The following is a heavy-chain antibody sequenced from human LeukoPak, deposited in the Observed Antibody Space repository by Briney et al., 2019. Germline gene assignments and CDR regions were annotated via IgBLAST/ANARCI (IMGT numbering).Heavy chain of an antibody. V-gene: IGHV1-2*02. J-gene: IGHJ3*02. CDR3: ARAGYSSGWYAAFDI. Sequence: GASVKVSCKASGYTFTGYYMHWVRQAPGQGLEWMGWINPNSGGTNYAQKFQGRVTMTRDTSISTAYMELSRLRSDDTAVYYCARAGYSSGWYAAFDIWGQGTMVTVSS. D-gene: IGHD6-19*01. CDR1: GYTFTGYY. CDR2: INPNSGGT.